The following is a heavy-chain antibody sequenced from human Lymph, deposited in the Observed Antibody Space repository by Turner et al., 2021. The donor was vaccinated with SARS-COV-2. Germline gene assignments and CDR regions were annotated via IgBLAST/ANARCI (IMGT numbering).Heavy chain of an antibody. J-gene: IGHJ5*02. CDR3: ARETVNNWVDP. Sequence: QVQLQESGPRLVKPLEALSLTCTVSGGSMNRNYWSWIRQPPGERLEWIGYIYYRGSTNYNPSLKSRVTISVDTSKNQFSLKLTSVAAADTAIYYCARETVNNWVDPWGQGILVTVSS. CDR2: IYYRGST. V-gene: IGHV4-59*01. D-gene: IGHD2-21*02. CDR1: GGSMNRNY.